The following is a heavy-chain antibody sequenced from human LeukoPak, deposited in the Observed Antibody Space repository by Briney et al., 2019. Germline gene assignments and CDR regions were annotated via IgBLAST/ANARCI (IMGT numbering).Heavy chain of an antibody. V-gene: IGHV3-30*03. Sequence: GGSLRLSCAASGFTFSDHYMHWVRQAPGKGLEWVAVMSYDGSHKFHADSVKGRFTISRDNSKNTVYLQVNSLRAEDTAMYYCARDVGGYAFDYWGQGTLVTVSS. J-gene: IGHJ4*02. CDR2: MSYDGSHK. CDR3: ARDVGGYAFDY. D-gene: IGHD5-12*01. CDR1: GFTFSDHY.